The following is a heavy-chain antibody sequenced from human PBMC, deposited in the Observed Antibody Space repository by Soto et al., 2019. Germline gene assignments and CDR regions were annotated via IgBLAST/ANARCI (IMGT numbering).Heavy chain of an antibody. CDR1: GYTFTSYG. D-gene: IGHD3-22*01. V-gene: IGHV1-18*01. J-gene: IGHJ5*02. CDR2: ISAYNGNT. Sequence: PSVKVSCKASGYTFTSYGISWVRQAPGQGLEWMGWISAYNGNTNYAQKLQGRVTMTTDTSTSTAYMELRSLRSDDTAVYYCAREQYYYDSSGSSPNWFDPWGQGTLVTV. CDR3: AREQYYYDSSGSSPNWFDP.